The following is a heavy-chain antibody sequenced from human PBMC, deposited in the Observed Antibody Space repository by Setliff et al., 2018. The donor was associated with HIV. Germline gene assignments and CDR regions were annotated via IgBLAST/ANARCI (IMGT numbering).Heavy chain of an antibody. D-gene: IGHD3-3*01. J-gene: IGHJ6*03. CDR3: ARGLSIFGVATPGFYSFMDV. CDR1: GGSITGHY. V-gene: IGHV4-59*11. CDR2: IHYSGSS. Sequence: SETLSLTCTVSGGSITGHYWSWIRQPPGKGLEWIVYIHYSGSSNYNPSLKSRVSISLDTSKKQVSLKLNSVTAADTAVYYCARGLSIFGVATPGFYSFMDVWGKGITVTGSS.